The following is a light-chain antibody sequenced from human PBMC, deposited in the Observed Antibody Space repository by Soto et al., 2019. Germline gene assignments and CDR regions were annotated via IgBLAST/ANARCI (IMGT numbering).Light chain of an antibody. CDR1: SSDVGGYNY. Sequence: QSALTQPRSVSGSPGQSVTISCTGTSSDVGGYNYVSWYQQHPGIAPKLMIFDVSKRPSGVPDRFSGSKSGNTASLTISGLQAEDEADYYCCSYAGSYNVVFGGGTKVTVL. CDR2: DVS. CDR3: CSYAGSYNVV. J-gene: IGLJ2*01. V-gene: IGLV2-11*01.